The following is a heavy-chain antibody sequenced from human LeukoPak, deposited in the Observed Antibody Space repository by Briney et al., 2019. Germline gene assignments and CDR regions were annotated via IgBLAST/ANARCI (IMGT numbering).Heavy chain of an antibody. CDR1: GNSISNSY. Sequence: SETLSLTSTVSGNSISNSYWSWIRKPPEEALEWIGYIYYSGSTNYNPSLKSQVTISVDTSKNHFSLKLSSVTAADTAVYYCAREGVILWFGELYSWFDPWAQGTLPTVSS. CDR2: IYYSGST. CDR3: AREGVILWFGELYSWFDP. D-gene: IGHD3-10*01. V-gene: IGHV4-59*01. J-gene: IGHJ5*02.